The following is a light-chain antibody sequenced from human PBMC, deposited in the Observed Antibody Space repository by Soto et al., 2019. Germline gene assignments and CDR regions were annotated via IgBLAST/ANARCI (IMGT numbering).Light chain of an antibody. CDR3: QQYGSSPWT. J-gene: IGKJ1*01. CDR1: QSVSSR. CDR2: GAS. Sequence: EIVMTQSPATLSVSPGERVTLSCRASQSVSSRLAWYQQKPGQSPRLLIYGASTRATGIPARFSGSGSGTEFTLTISRLEPEDFAVYYCQQYGSSPWTFGQGTKVDI. V-gene: IGKV3-15*01.